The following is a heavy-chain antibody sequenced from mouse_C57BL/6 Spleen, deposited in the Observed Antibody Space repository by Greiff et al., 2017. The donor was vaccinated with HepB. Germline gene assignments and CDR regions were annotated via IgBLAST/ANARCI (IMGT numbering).Heavy chain of an antibody. CDR1: GYTFTDYE. J-gene: IGHJ2*01. D-gene: IGHD2-1*01. Sequence: QVQLQQSGAELVRPGASVTLSCKASGYTFTDYEMHWVKQTPVHGLEWIGAIDPETGGTAYNQKFKGKAILTADKSSSTAYMELRSLTSEDSAVYYCTRERENGNSPFDYWGQGTTLTVSS. V-gene: IGHV1-15*01. CDR2: IDPETGGT. CDR3: TRERENGNSPFDY.